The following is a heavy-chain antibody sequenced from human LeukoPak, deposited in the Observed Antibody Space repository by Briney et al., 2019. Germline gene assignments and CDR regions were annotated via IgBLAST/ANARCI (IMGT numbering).Heavy chain of an antibody. CDR1: GGSFSGYY. CDR3: AAGGCSSSSCLSYFDS. V-gene: IGHV4-34*01. Sequence: PSETLSLTCAVYGGSFSGYYWSWIRQPPGKGLEWIGEINHSGSTNYNPSLKSRVTISVDTSKNQFSLRLSSVTAADTAVYYCAAGGCSSSSCLSYFDSWGQGTLVTVSS. CDR2: INHSGST. J-gene: IGHJ4*02. D-gene: IGHD2-2*01.